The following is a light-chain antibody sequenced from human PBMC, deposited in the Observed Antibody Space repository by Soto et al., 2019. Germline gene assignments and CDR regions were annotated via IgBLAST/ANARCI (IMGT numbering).Light chain of an antibody. CDR3: AAWDDNLYGPL. CDR2: SDD. CDR1: NSNIGRYS. V-gene: IGLV1-44*01. J-gene: IGLJ3*02. Sequence: QSALTRPPSLSGAAGQGVTISCSGSNSNIGRYSVNWYQHFPGTAPKILIYSDDERPSGVPDRFSGSKSGTSASLAISGLQSEDEAEYYCAAWDDNLYGPLFGGGTQLTVL.